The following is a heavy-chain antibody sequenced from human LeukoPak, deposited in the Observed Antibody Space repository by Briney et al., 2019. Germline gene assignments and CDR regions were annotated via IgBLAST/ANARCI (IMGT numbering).Heavy chain of an antibody. CDR2: INPNSGGT. Sequence: GASVKVSCKASGYTFTGYYMHWVRQAPGQGLEWMGWINPNSGGTNYAQKFQGRVTMTRDTSISTAYMELSRLRSDDTAVYYCARDSVGGYYYYMDVWGKGTTVTVSS. CDR1: GYTFTGYY. D-gene: IGHD2-15*01. CDR3: ARDSVGGYYYYMDV. J-gene: IGHJ6*03. V-gene: IGHV1-2*02.